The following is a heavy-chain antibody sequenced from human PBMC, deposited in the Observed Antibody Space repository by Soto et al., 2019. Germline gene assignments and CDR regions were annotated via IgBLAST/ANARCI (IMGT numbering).Heavy chain of an antibody. J-gene: IGHJ4*02. Sequence: SETLSLTCAVYGGSFSGYYWSWIRQPPWKGLEWIGEINHSGSTNYNPSLKSRVTISVDTSKNQFSLKLSSVSVADTAVYYCARGPSGDKVDYWDQGILVPVS. CDR2: INHSGST. D-gene: IGHD7-27*01. V-gene: IGHV4-34*01. CDR1: GGSFSGYY. CDR3: ARGPSGDKVDY.